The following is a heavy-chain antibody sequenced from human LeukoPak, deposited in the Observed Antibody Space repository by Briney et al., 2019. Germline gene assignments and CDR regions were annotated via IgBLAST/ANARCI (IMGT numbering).Heavy chain of an antibody. J-gene: IGHJ5*02. V-gene: IGHV4-59*11. CDR2: IYYSGST. CDR1: GGSISSHY. Sequence: PSETLSLTCTVSGGSISSHYWSWIRQPPGKGLEWIGYIYYSGSTNYNPSLKSRVTISVDTSKNQFSLKLSSVTAADTAVYYCARSRPRREVDPWGQGTLVTVSS. D-gene: IGHD1-26*01. CDR3: ARSRPRREVDP.